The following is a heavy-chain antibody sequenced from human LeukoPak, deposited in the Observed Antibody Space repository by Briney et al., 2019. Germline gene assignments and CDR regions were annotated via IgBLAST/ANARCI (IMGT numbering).Heavy chain of an antibody. V-gene: IGHV3-7*01. CDR2: IKQNGGEK. D-gene: IGHD3-9*01. CDR3: TRDLMDYDVSTGLHHYYMDV. CDR1: GFSFSSYW. Sequence: GGSLRLSCTGSGFSFSSYWMTWVRQAPGKGLEWVADIKQNGGEKYYVDSVKGRFTISRDNAKNSLYLQMNTLRVEDTAVYYCTRDLMDYDVSTGLHHYYMDVWGQGTTVTVSS. J-gene: IGHJ6*02.